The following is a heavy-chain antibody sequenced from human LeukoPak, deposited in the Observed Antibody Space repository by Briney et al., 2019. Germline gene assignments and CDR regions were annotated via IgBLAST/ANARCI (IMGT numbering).Heavy chain of an antibody. V-gene: IGHV4-34*01. J-gene: IGHJ6*03. CDR1: GGSFSGFY. CDR2: INQTGNAHYTPPLT. CDR3: ARVRHDPLEYGYYMDV. Sequence: SETLSLTCAVDGGSFSGFYWTWIRQTPGKGLEWTGEINQTGNAHYTPPLTDYHPSLKSRVTISVDSSKNQLSLKVNSVTAADTGVYSRARVRHDPLEYGYYMDVWGKGTTVTVSS. D-gene: IGHD3-3*01.